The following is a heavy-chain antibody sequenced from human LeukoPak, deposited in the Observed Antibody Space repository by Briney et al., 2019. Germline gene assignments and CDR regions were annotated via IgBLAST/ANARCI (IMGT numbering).Heavy chain of an antibody. D-gene: IGHD2-8*01. CDR2: INPSGGST. Sequence: ASVKVSRKSSGYNFTIDYMHWVRQAPGQGLEWMCIINPSGGSTSYAQKFQDRVTMTRDTSTSTVYMELSSLKSEDTAVYYCAREDVVLVDAVRYYYYGMDVWGQGTTVTVSS. CDR1: GYNFTIDY. CDR3: AREDVVLVDAVRYYYYGMDV. J-gene: IGHJ6*02. V-gene: IGHV1-46*01.